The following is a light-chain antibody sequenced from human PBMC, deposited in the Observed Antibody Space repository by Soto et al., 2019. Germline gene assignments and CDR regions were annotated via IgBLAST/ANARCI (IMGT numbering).Light chain of an antibody. Sequence: QLTQSPSSLSASVGDRVTITCRASQDVSRYLAWYQQKAGKAPKLLIYGASTLQSGVPSRFSGFGSGTEFTLNLSSLQPEDFATYHCQQLQRTPFTFGPGTKVDV. CDR1: QDVSRY. CDR2: GAS. CDR3: QQLQRTPFT. J-gene: IGKJ3*01. V-gene: IGKV1-9*01.